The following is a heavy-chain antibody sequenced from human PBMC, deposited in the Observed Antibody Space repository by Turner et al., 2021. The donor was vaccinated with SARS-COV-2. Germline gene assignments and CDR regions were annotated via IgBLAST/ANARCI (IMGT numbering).Heavy chain of an antibody. CDR1: GGSISSSSYY. Sequence: GGSISSSSYYWGWIRQPPGKGLEWIGSIYYSGSTYYNPSLKSRVTISVDTSKNQFSLKLSSVTAADTAVYYCARLVRRAEYYFDYWGQGTLVTVSA. J-gene: IGHJ4*02. CDR3: ARLVRRAEYYFDY. D-gene: IGHD3-10*01. V-gene: IGHV4-39*01. CDR2: IYYSGST.